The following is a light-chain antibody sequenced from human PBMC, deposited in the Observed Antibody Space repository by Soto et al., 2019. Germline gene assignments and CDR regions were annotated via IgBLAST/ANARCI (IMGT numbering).Light chain of an antibody. J-gene: IGKJ4*01. Sequence: DIQLTQSPSFLSASVGDRVTISCRASQGISDYLAWYQQKPGKAPKLLIYGASTLQSGVPSRFGGSASGTEFTLTISSLQPEDVATYYCQQFNAYPLTFGGGTKLEIK. CDR2: GAS. CDR1: QGISDY. CDR3: QQFNAYPLT. V-gene: IGKV1-9*01.